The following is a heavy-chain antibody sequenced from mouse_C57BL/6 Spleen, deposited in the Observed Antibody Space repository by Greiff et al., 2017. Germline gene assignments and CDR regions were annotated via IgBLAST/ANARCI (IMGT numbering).Heavy chain of an antibody. J-gene: IGHJ3*01. D-gene: IGHD4-1*01. Sequence: QVQLQQPGAELVRPGTSVKLSCTASGYTFTSYWMHWVKQRPGQGLEWIGVIDPSDSYTNYNQKFKGKATLTVDTSSSTAYMQLSSLTSEDSAVYYWATGAWFAYWGQGTLVTVSA. CDR3: ATGAWFAY. CDR1: GYTFTSYW. CDR2: IDPSDSYT. V-gene: IGHV1-59*01.